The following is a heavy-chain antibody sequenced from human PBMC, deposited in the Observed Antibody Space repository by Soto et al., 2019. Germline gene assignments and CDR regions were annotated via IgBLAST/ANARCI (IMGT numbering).Heavy chain of an antibody. CDR3: ARGILLWFGELGFDAFDI. J-gene: IGHJ3*02. Sequence: SETLSLTCAVYGGSFSGYYWSWIRQPPGKGLEWIGEINHSGSTNYNPSLKSRVTISVDTSKKQFSLKLSSVAAADTAVYYCARGILLWFGELGFDAFDIWGQGTMVTVSS. V-gene: IGHV4-34*01. D-gene: IGHD3-10*01. CDR1: GGSFSGYY. CDR2: INHSGST.